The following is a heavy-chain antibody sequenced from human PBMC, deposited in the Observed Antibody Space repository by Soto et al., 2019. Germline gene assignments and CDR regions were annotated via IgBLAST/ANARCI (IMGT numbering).Heavy chain of an antibody. Sequence: QVQLVQSGAEVKKPGSSVKVSCKASGGTFSSYAISWVRQAPGQGLEWMGGIIPIFGTANYAQKFQGRVTITAEEPTSTAYMELSSLRSEDTAVFYGAGWGGGGSYKMYFFDYWGQGTLVTVSS. D-gene: IGHD1-26*01. CDR1: GGTFSSYA. J-gene: IGHJ4*02. V-gene: IGHV1-69*01. CDR3: AGWGGGGSYKMYFFDY. CDR2: IIPIFGTA.